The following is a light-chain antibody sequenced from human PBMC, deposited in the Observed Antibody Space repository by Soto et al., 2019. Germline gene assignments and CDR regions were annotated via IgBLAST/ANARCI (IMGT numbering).Light chain of an antibody. CDR3: QHQSSWPRT. CDR2: DAS. V-gene: IGKV3-11*01. Sequence: EIVSTQPPATLSLSPGERPSLPCRASQSVSSYLAWYQQKPGQAPRLLIYDASNRATGIPARFSGSGSGTDFTLTISSLEPEDFAVYYCQHQSSWPRTFGQGTRL. CDR1: QSVSSY. J-gene: IGKJ5*01.